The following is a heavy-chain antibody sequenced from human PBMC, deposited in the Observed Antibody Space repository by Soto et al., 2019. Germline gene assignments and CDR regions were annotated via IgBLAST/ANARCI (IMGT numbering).Heavy chain of an antibody. CDR1: GFTFSSYA. Sequence: QVQLVESGGGVVQPGRSLRLSCAASGFTFSSYAMHWVRQPPGKGLEWVADISYDGSNTYYGDSVKGRFTISRDKSKNTLYLQMNRLRTEETAVYYCAVGDWNDCLGYWGQGTLFTVS. V-gene: IGHV3-30*14. D-gene: IGHD1-1*01. CDR2: ISYDGSNT. CDR3: AVGDWNDCLGY. J-gene: IGHJ4*02.